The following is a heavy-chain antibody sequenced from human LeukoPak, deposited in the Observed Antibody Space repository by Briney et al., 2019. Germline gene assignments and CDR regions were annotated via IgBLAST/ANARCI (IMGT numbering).Heavy chain of an antibody. CDR1: GGTFSSYV. J-gene: IGHJ3*02. CDR3: AREPEPAITMVRGEVFDI. D-gene: IGHD3-10*01. V-gene: IGHV1-69*13. CDR2: IIPGFGTA. Sequence: SVKVSCKASGGTFSSYVISWVRQAPGQGLEWMGGIIPGFGTANYAQKFQGTVTITADVSATTVYMVLNSLRSEDTAVYYCAREPEPAITMVRGEVFDIWGQGTMIIVSS.